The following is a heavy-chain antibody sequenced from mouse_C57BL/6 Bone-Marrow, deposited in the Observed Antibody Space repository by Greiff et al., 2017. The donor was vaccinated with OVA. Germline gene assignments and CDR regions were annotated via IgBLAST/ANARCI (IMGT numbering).Heavy chain of an antibody. D-gene: IGHD1-1*01. V-gene: IGHV1-55*01. CDR2: IYPGSGRT. J-gene: IGHJ4*01. CDR3: ASSGITTVERDFAMDY. CDR1: GYTFTSYW. Sequence: VQLQQPGAELVKPGASVKMSCKASGYTFTSYWITWVKQRPGQGLEWIGDIYPGSGRTNYNEKFKSKATLTVDTSSSTAYMQLSSLTSDDSAVYYCASSGITTVERDFAMDYWGQGTSVTVSS.